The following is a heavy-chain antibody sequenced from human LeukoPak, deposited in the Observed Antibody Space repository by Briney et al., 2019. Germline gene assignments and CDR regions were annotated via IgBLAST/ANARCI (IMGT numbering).Heavy chain of an antibody. CDR1: GVTFSDHY. CDR3: ARGALNWVDP. Sequence: GGSLRLSCVASGVTFSDHYMSWIRQAPGKGLDWVSYIGSSVTSIYYADSVKGRSTISRDNANNSLYLQMNSLRAEDTAVYYCARGALNWVDPWGQGTLVTVSS. V-gene: IGHV3-11*01. J-gene: IGHJ5*02. CDR2: IGSSVTSI.